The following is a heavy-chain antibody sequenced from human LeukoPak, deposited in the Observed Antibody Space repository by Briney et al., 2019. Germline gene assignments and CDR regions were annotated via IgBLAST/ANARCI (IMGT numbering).Heavy chain of an antibody. CDR1: GFTFSSYE. D-gene: IGHD3-22*01. Sequence: GGSLRLSCAASGFTFSSYEMNWVRQAPGKGLEWVSYISSSGSTIYYADSVKGRFTISRDNSKSTLYLQMNSLRAEDTAVYYCASLGYYDSSGYYSPDYWGQGTLVTVSS. CDR2: ISSSGSTI. CDR3: ASLGYYDSSGYYSPDY. V-gene: IGHV3-48*03. J-gene: IGHJ4*02.